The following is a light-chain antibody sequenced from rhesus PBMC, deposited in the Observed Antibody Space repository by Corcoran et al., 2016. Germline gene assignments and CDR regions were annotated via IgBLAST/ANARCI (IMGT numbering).Light chain of an antibody. CDR1: ENVNNY. J-gene: IGKJ2*01. Sequence: DIQMTQSPSSLSASVGDRVTITCRASENVNNYLNWYQQKPGKAPKLLIYKASTLQSGVPSRFSGSGSGTDNTFPVSSLQPEDVATYYCQHGYGTPYSFGQGTKVEIK. CDR2: KAS. CDR3: QHGYGTPYS. V-gene: IGKV1-74*01.